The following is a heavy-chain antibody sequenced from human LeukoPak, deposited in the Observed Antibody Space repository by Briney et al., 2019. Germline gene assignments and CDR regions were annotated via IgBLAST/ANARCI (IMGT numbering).Heavy chain of an antibody. CDR3: AKDSSNYYDSSGGFDY. J-gene: IGHJ4*02. Sequence: PGGSLRLSCAASGFTFSSYAMSWVRQAPGKGLEWVSAISGSGGSTYYADSVKGRFTISRDNSKNTLYLQMNSLRAEDTAVYYCAKDSSNYYDSSGGFDYWGQGTPVTVSS. CDR2: ISGSGGST. V-gene: IGHV3-23*01. D-gene: IGHD3-22*01. CDR1: GFTFSSYA.